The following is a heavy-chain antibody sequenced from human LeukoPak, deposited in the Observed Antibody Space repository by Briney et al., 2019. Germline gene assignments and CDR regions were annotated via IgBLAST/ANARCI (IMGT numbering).Heavy chain of an antibody. V-gene: IGHV1-24*01. CDR2: FDPEDGEI. Sequence: ASVNVSCTLSESTLTQLSMHWVRQAPGKGREGLGGFDPEDGEIIYEQKFQGRGTMSGDTSTDTAYMELGILRSDDTSVYYCAADRGDDSGSDWTAFDIWSQGTMVTVSS. J-gene: IGHJ3*02. CDR3: AADRGDDSGSDWTAFDI. CDR1: ESTLTQLS. D-gene: IGHD1-26*01.